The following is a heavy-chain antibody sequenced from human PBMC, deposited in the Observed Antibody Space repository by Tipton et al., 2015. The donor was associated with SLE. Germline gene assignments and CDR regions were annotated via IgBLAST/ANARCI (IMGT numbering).Heavy chain of an antibody. J-gene: IGHJ4*02. D-gene: IGHD3-3*01. Sequence: SLRLSCAASGFSVRTNFMSWVRQAPEKGLEWVAVIYASGSTYYADFVKGRFTISRDNSKNTVYLQMNRLRSQDTAVYYCTRDYDFWSGLPYWGQGTLVTVSS. CDR3: TRDYDFWSGLPY. CDR1: GFSVRTNF. CDR2: IYASGST. V-gene: IGHV3-53*05.